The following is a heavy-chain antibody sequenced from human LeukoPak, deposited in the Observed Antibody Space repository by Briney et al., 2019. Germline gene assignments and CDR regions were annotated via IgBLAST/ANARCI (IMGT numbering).Heavy chain of an antibody. CDR2: IIPIFGTA. CDR1: GGTFSSYA. D-gene: IGHD3-10*01. V-gene: IGHV1-69*05. CDR3: ASYKNYYGSGTHFDY. J-gene: IGHJ4*02. Sequence: SVKVSCKASGGTFSSYAIRWVRQAPGQGLEWMGRIIPIFGTANYAQKFQGRVTITTDESTSTAYMELSSLRSEDTAVYYCASYKNYYGSGTHFDYWGQGTLVTVSS.